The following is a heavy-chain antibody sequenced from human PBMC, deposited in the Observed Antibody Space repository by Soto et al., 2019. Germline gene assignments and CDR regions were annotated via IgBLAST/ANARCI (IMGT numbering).Heavy chain of an antibody. D-gene: IGHD2-15*01. CDR2: IYYSGST. J-gene: IGHJ5*02. Sequence: QVQLQESGPGLVKPSQTLSLTCTVSGSSISSGGYYWSWIRQHPGKGLEWIGYIYYSGSTYYNPSLKRRVTISVDTSKIQFSLKLSYVTAADTAVYYCARVREMGYCSGGSCYSLVFDPWGQGTLVTASS. CDR3: ARVREMGYCSGGSCYSLVFDP. CDR1: GSSISSGGYY. V-gene: IGHV4-31*03.